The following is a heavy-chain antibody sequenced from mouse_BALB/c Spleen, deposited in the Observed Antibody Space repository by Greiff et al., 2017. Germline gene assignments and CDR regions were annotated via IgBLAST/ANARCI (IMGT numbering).Heavy chain of an antibody. J-gene: IGHJ1*01. CDR2: ILPGSGST. Sequence: VKLQQSGAELMKPGASVKISCKATGYTFSSYWIEWVKQRPGHGLEWIGEILPGSGSTNYNEKFKGKATFTADTSSNTAYMQLSSLTSEDSAVYYCARCYGNPYWYFDVWGAGTTVTVSS. CDR3: ARCYGNPYWYFDV. D-gene: IGHD2-1*01. CDR1: GYTFSSYW. V-gene: IGHV1-9*01.